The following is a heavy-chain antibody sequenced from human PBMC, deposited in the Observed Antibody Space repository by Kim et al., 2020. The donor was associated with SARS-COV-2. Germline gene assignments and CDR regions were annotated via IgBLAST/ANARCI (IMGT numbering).Heavy chain of an antibody. Sequence: TSYSAALKRRVTMSVDTSKNEVSLKLSSVTAADTAVYYCARDFGLNWFDPWGQGTLVTVSS. J-gene: IGHJ5*02. CDR3: ARDFGLNWFDP. D-gene: IGHD3-3*01. CDR2: T. V-gene: IGHV4-4*07.